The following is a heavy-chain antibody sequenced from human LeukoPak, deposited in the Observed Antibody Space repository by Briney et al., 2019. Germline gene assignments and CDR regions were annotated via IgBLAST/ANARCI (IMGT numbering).Heavy chain of an antibody. CDR2: IKSKTDGGTT. CDR1: GFTFSYAW. D-gene: IGHD3-16*01. V-gene: IGHV3-15*01. CDR3: TTDLRGVGPNPHSSRIDY. J-gene: IGHJ4*02. Sequence: GGSLRLSCAASGFTFSYAWMTWVRQAPGKGLEWVGRIKSKTDGGTTDYAAPVKGRFTISRDDSKNTLYRQMNSLKTEDTAMYYCTTDLRGVGPNPHSSRIDYWGQGTLVTVSS.